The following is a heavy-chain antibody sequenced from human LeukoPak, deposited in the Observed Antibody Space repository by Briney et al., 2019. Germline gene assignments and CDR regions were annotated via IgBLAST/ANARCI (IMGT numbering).Heavy chain of an antibody. CDR3: VRDWGYDSSGYWQKYFDT. J-gene: IGHJ4*02. Sequence: GGSLRLSCATSGFTFTTFWMHWVRQAPRKGLVWVSRINHDGSSTNYADSVKGRFTISRDNAKNTVYLQMNSLRAEDTAVYYCVRDWGYDSSGYWQKYFDTWGQGTLVTVSS. D-gene: IGHD3-22*01. CDR1: GFTFTTFW. V-gene: IGHV3-74*01. CDR2: INHDGSST.